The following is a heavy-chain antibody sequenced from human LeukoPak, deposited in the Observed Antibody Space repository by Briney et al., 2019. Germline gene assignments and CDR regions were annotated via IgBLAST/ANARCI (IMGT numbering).Heavy chain of an antibody. Sequence: GGSLRLSCTASGFTFSTYGMNWVRQAPGKGLEWVSSISDDGRNTYYTDSVKGRFTVSGDNSKNTLYLQMNSLRDEDTAVYYCAKRVPYSSSSVYFDYWGQGILVAVSS. CDR3: AKRVPYSSSSVYFDY. V-gene: IGHV3-23*01. D-gene: IGHD6-6*01. J-gene: IGHJ4*02. CDR1: GFTFSTYG. CDR2: ISDDGRNT.